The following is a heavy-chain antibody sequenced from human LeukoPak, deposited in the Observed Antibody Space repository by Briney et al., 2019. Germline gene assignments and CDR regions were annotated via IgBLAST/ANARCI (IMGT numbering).Heavy chain of an antibody. V-gene: IGHV3-23*01. D-gene: IGHD6-19*01. CDR2: IDASGGST. J-gene: IGHJ5*02. CDR1: GFTFSSYA. CDR3: AKGSGSGWYGWFAP. Sequence: QSGGSLRLSCAASGFTFSSYAMSWVRQAPGKGLEWVSSIDASGGSTYYADSMKGRFTISRDNSKNTFYLQMNSLRADDTAVYYCAKGSGSGWYGWFAPWGQGTLVTVSS.